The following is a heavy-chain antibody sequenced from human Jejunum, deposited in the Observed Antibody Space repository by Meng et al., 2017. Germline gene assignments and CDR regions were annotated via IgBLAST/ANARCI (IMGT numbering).Heavy chain of an antibody. CDR2: IYPGDSNT. CDR1: VYTFANYC. V-gene: IGHV5-51*01. D-gene: IGHD2-21*02. CDR3: AKLRFCSGDSCYTPADY. J-gene: IGHJ4*02. Sequence: GESLKISCKGSVYTFANYCIGWVRQMPGKGLEWMGIIYPGDSNTKYSPSFQGQVTISADKSISTAFLQWSSLKTSDTAMYYCAKLRFCSGDSCYTPADYWGQGTLVTVSS.